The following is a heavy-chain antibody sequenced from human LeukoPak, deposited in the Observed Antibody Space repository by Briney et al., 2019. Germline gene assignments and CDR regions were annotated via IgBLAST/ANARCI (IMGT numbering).Heavy chain of an antibody. CDR1: GFTFSSYW. D-gene: IGHD3-22*01. V-gene: IGHV3-7*01. Sequence: GGSLRLSCAASGFTFSSYWMSWVRQAPGTGLEWVANIKQDGSEKYYVDSVKGRFTISRDNAKNSLYLQMNSLRAEDTAVYYCARDGHLYYYDSSGLVDYWGQGTLVTVSS. CDR3: ARDGHLYYYDSSGLVDY. CDR2: IKQDGSEK. J-gene: IGHJ4*02.